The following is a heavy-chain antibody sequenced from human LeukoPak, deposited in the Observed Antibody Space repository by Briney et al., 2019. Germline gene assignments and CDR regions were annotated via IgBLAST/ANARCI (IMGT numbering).Heavy chain of an antibody. V-gene: IGHV1-2*02. J-gene: IGHJ6*03. CDR1: GYTFMDYY. Sequence: ASVKVSCKASGYTFMDYYMHWVRQAPGQGLEWMGWINPNSGGTNYAQKFQGRVTMTRDTSISTAYMELSRLRSDDTAVYYCARDPRRPTGYYYYYMDVWGKGTTVTVSS. CDR2: INPNSGGT. CDR3: ARDPRRPTGYYYYYMDV.